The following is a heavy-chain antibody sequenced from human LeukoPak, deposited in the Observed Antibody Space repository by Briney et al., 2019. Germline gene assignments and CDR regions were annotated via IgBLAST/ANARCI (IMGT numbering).Heavy chain of an antibody. Sequence: SETLSLTCAVYGGSLSGFYWSWIRQSPGKGLEWIGEINQSGSTNYNPSLKSRVTISVDTSKNQFSLKLSSVTAADTAVYYCARGRKYTPGYRVTELGSGYSDYWGQGTLVTVSS. D-gene: IGHD3-9*01. V-gene: IGHV4-34*01. CDR3: ARGRKYTPGYRVTELGSGYSDY. J-gene: IGHJ4*02. CDR1: GGSLSGFY. CDR2: INQSGST.